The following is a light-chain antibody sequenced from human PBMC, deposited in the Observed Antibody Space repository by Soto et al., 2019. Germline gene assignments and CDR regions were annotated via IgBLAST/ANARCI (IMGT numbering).Light chain of an antibody. J-gene: IGKJ2*01. CDR2: DAS. CDR1: QDIRNF. V-gene: IGKV1-33*01. Sequence: DIQMTQSPSSLSASVGDRVTITCQASQDIRNFLNWYQQKPGKAPKLLIYDASNLETGVPSRFSGSGSGTGCTFTISSLQPEDIATYYCQLYDILPPFGQGTKLEIK. CDR3: QLYDILPP.